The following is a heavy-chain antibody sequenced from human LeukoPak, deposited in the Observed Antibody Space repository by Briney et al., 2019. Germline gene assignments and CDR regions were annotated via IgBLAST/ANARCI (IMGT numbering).Heavy chain of an antibody. CDR3: ARAYCSGGSCYSFYYYYYMDV. J-gene: IGHJ6*03. V-gene: IGHV1-18*01. CDR1: GYTFTSYG. CDR2: ISAYNGNT. D-gene: IGHD2-15*01. Sequence: GASVKVSCKASGYTFTSYGISWVRQAPGQGLEWTGWISAYNGNTNYAQKLQGRVTMTTDTSTSTAYMELRSPRSDDTAVYYCARAYCSGGSCYSFYYYYYMDVWGKGTTVTVSS.